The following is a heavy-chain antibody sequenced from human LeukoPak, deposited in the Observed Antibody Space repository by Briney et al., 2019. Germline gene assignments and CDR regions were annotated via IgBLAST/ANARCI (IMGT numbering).Heavy chain of an antibody. CDR3: ATPGGGIAAAGTYEYFQH. CDR2: IYPGDSDT. Sequence: GESLKISCKGSGYSFTSYWIGWVRQMPGKGLEWMGIIYPGDSDTRYSPSFQGQVTISADKFISTAYLQWSSLKASDTAMYYCATPGGGIAAAGTYEYFQHWGQGTLVTVSS. D-gene: IGHD6-13*01. V-gene: IGHV5-51*01. CDR1: GYSFTSYW. J-gene: IGHJ1*01.